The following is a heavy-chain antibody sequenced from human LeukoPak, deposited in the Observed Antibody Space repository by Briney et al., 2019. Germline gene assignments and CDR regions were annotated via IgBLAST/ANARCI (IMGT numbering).Heavy chain of an antibody. CDR3: AKAVYYDILTGYYNPPGYYYYGMDV. J-gene: IGHJ6*02. V-gene: IGHV3-9*01. CDR2: ISWISGRI. D-gene: IGHD3-9*01. Sequence: GRSLTLSWAVAGFSFADYAMHWVRHAPGKGMEWDSGISWISGRIGYADSVKGRFTISRDNAKNSLYLQMNRLRAEDTALYYCAKAVYYDILTGYYNPPGYYYYGMDVWGQGTTVTVSS. CDR1: GFSFADYA.